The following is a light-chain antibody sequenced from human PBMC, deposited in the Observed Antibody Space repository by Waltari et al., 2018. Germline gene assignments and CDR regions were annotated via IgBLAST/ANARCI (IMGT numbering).Light chain of an antibody. J-gene: IGKJ1*01. CDR1: QSVSRT. CDR2: GAS. CDR3: QHYVRLPAT. V-gene: IGKV3-20*01. Sequence: IVLTQSPGTLSLSPGERATLSCRGSQSVSRTLAWYQQKPGQAPRLLIYGASTRATGIPDRFSGSGSGTDFSLTISRLEPEDFAVYYCQHYVRLPATFGQGTKVEIK.